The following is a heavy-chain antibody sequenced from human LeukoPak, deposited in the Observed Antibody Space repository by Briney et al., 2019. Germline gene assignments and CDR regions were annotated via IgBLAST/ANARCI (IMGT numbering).Heavy chain of an antibody. CDR3: ARGVGPLAANSLAY. D-gene: IGHD1-26*01. Sequence: GGSRDPSCTPSGFSVITNDWTWVRQAPGKGLEWVSVLYSDGNTKYADSVQGRFTISRDNSKNTLYLEMNSLSPDDTAVYYCARGVGPLAANSLAYWGQGTLVTVSS. CDR2: LYSDGNT. V-gene: IGHV3-53*01. CDR1: GFSVITND. J-gene: IGHJ4*02.